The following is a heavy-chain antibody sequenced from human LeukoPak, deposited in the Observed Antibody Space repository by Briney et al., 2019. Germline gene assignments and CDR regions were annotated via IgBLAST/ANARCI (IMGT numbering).Heavy chain of an antibody. CDR2: IYSGGST. D-gene: IGHD3-10*01. CDR1: SFTVSSSY. Sequence: GGSLRLSCAASSFTVSSSYMTWVRQAPGKGLEWVSIIYSGGSTYYADSVKGRFTISGDISKNTLYLQMNSLRAEDTAVYYCARLPSGDYWGQGTLVTVSP. J-gene: IGHJ4*02. CDR3: ARLPSGDY. V-gene: IGHV3-66*04.